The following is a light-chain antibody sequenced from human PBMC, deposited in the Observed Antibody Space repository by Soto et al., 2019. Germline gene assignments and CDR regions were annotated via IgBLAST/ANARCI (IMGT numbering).Light chain of an antibody. V-gene: IGKV3-20*01. CDR1: QSVSSSY. Sequence: IMLTPSPGTLSLSHGERATLSCRASQSVSSSYLAWYQQKPGQAPRLLIYGASSRATGIPDRFSGSGSGTDFTLTISRLEPEDFAVYYCQQYGSSWTFGQGTKVDIK. CDR2: GAS. CDR3: QQYGSSWT. J-gene: IGKJ1*01.